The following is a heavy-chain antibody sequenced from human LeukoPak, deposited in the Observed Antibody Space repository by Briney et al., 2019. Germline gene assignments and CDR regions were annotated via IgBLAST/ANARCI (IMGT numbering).Heavy chain of an antibody. CDR3: ASGTYHSDPRDGLYLKYFDY. CDR1: GYTFTNYE. D-gene: IGHD5-24*01. Sequence: RASVKVSCKASGYTFTNYEISWVRQAPGQGLEWMGWISAYHGNTNYGQILQGRVTMTTDTSTSTDYMEMRSLRSDDTAVYYCASGTYHSDPRDGLYLKYFDYWGQGTLVTVSS. V-gene: IGHV1-18*01. CDR2: ISAYHGNT. J-gene: IGHJ4*02.